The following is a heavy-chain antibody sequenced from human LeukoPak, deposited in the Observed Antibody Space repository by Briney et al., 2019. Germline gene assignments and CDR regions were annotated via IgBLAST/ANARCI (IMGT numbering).Heavy chain of an antibody. Sequence: GGSLRLSCEGSGFTFNTYWMTWARQAPGKGLEWVANIKHDGSETYYVDSVKGRFTISRDNAKNALYLQMNSLSVEDTAIYYCANSTSLNRRDFQHWGQGTLVTVSS. CDR2: IKHDGSET. CDR3: ANSTSLNRRDFQH. CDR1: GFTFNTYW. D-gene: IGHD1-26*01. V-gene: IGHV3-7*01. J-gene: IGHJ1*01.